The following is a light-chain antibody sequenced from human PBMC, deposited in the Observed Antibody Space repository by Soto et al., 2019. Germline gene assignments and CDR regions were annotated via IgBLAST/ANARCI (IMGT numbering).Light chain of an antibody. Sequence: DIQMPPSPSTLSWSVGDRVPITCRARQSISSWLAWYQQKPGKAHKLMIYDASSLESGVTSRFSGSGSGTEFTLTISSMQPDDLANYYCKQYNSYHWTCGQGTTGDIK. CDR3: KQYNSYHWT. J-gene: IGKJ1*01. CDR1: QSISSW. CDR2: DAS. V-gene: IGKV1-5*01.